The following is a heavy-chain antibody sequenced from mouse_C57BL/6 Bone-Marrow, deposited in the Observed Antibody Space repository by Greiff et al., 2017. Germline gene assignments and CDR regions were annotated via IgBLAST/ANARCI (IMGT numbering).Heavy chain of an antibody. CDR3: ARSSYGNYWYFDV. D-gene: IGHD2-1*01. Sequence: VQLQQPGAELVMPGASVKLSCKASGYTFTSYWMHWVKQRPGQGLEWIGEIDPSDSYTNYNQKFKGKSTLTVDKSSSTAYMQLSSLTSEDSAVXYCARSSYGNYWYFDVWGTGTTVTVSS. CDR2: IDPSDSYT. V-gene: IGHV1-69*01. J-gene: IGHJ1*03. CDR1: GYTFTSYW.